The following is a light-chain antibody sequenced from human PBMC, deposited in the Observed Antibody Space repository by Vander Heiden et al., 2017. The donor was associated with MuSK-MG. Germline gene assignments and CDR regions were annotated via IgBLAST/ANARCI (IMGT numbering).Light chain of an antibody. V-gene: IGKV1-39*01. J-gene: IGKJ1*01. Sequence: DIQMTQSPSSLSASVGDRVTITCRASQSISSYLYWYQQKTRKAPKRLIYAAASWQSGVPSRCSSSRSGTEFTLTISSLQPEDFSTYYCQQRDSTLWTFGQGTKVEIK. CDR2: AAA. CDR3: QQRDSTLWT. CDR1: QSISSY.